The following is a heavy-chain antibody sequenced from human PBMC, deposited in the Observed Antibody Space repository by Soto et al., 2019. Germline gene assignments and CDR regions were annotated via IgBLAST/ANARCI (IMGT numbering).Heavy chain of an antibody. CDR3: AHKDNYWASGWFDP. J-gene: IGHJ5*02. V-gene: IGHV2-5*01. CDR1: GFSLSTSGVG. CDR2: IYWNDDK. Sequence: SGPTMVNPTQTLTLTCTFSGFSLSTSGVGVGWIRQPPGKALEWLALIYWNDDKRYSPSLKSRLTITKDTSKNQVVLTMTNMDPVDTATYYCAHKDNYWASGWFDPWGQGTLVTVSS. D-gene: IGHD4-4*01.